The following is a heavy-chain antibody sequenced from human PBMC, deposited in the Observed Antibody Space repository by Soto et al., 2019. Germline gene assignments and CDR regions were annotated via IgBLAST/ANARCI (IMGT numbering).Heavy chain of an antibody. CDR2: IDPSDSYT. Sequence: GESLKISCKGSGYSFTSYWISWVRQMPGKGLEWMGRIDPSDSYTNYSPSFQGHVTISADKSISTAYLQWSSLKASDTAMYYCAGPYSSSSAYYYYGMDVWGQGTTVTVSS. CDR3: AGPYSSSSAYYYYGMDV. D-gene: IGHD6-6*01. CDR1: GYSFTSYW. J-gene: IGHJ6*02. V-gene: IGHV5-10-1*01.